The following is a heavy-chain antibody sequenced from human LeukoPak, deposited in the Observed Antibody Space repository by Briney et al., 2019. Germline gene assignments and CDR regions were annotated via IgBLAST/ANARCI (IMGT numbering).Heavy chain of an antibody. Sequence: GGSLRLSCAASGSTFSSYSMSWVRQAPGKGLEWVSAISGSGGSTYYADSVKGRFTISRDNSKNTLYLQMNSLRAEDTAVYYCAKDQGPGFPLHRFDYWGQGTLVTVSS. D-gene: IGHD2/OR15-2a*01. CDR1: GSTFSSYS. CDR2: ISGSGGST. V-gene: IGHV3-23*01. J-gene: IGHJ4*02. CDR3: AKDQGPGFPLHRFDY.